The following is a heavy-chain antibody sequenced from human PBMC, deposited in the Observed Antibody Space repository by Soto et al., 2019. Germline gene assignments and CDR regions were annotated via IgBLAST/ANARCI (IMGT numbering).Heavy chain of an antibody. CDR2: IDPSGGIT. J-gene: IGHJ4*02. Sequence: LXQFXAEVXKPGXSVKVSCKASGYSFTXXXXXXXRQAPGQGLEWMXMIDPSGGITRDAQRLKGRITMXXXASXXXXXXXXXXXXXXXXXXYYCARDVIGHDNYETIGYYFDHWGQGTLVTVXS. D-gene: IGHD3-22*01. V-gene: IGHV1-46*01. CDR1: GYSFTXXX. CDR3: ARDVIGHDNYETIGYYFDH.